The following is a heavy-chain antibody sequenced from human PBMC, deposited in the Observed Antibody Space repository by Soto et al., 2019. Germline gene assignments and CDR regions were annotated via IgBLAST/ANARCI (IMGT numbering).Heavy chain of an antibody. V-gene: IGHV3-21*01. CDR3: ARDKTYYDSSGYYSNLFDY. D-gene: IGHD3-22*01. J-gene: IGHJ4*02. CDR2: ISSSSSYI. Sequence: GGSLRLSCAASGFTFSSYSMNWVRQAPGKGLEWVSSISSSSSYIYYADSVKGRFTISRDNAKNSLYLQMNSLRAEDTAVYYCARDKTYYDSSGYYSNLFDYWGQGTLVTVSS. CDR1: GFTFSSYS.